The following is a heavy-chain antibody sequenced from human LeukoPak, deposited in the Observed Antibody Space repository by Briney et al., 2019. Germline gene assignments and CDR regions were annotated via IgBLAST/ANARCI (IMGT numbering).Heavy chain of an antibody. CDR1: GFTFDDYG. Sequence: GGSLRLSCAASGFTFDDYGMSWVRQAPGKGLEWVSGINWNGGSTGYADSVKGRFTISRDNAKNSLYLQMNSLRAEDTALYYCARNYYDSSGYYDTPIDYWGQGTLVTVSS. D-gene: IGHD3-22*01. CDR2: INWNGGST. V-gene: IGHV3-20*04. CDR3: ARNYYDSSGYYDTPIDY. J-gene: IGHJ4*02.